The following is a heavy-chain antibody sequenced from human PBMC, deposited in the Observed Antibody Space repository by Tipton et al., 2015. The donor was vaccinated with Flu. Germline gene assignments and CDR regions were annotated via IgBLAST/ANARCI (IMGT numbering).Heavy chain of an antibody. J-gene: IGHJ5*02. Sequence: LRLSCAISGDSVSSNSAVWNWIRQSPSRGLEWLGRTYYRSKWYNDYAVSVKSRITINPDTSKNQFSLQLNSVSPEDTAVYYCARRDYSNYVSDPKNWFDPWGQGTLVTVSS. CDR3: ARRDYSNYVSDPKNWFDP. V-gene: IGHV6-1*01. CDR1: GDSVSSNSAV. CDR2: TYYRSKWYN. D-gene: IGHD4-11*01.